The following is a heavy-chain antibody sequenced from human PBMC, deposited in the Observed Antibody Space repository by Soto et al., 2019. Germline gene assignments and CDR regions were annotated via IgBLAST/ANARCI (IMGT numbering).Heavy chain of an antibody. V-gene: IGHV2-26*01. CDR2: IFSNDEK. Sequence: SGPTLVNPTETLTLTCTVSGFSLSNARMGVSWIRQPPGKALEWLAHIFSNDEKSYSTSLKSRLTISKDTSKSQVVLTMTNMEPVDTATYYCARQYYDFWSGYYYYYGMDVWGQGT. J-gene: IGHJ6*02. D-gene: IGHD3-3*01. CDR1: GFSLSNARMG. CDR3: ARQYYDFWSGYYYYYGMDV.